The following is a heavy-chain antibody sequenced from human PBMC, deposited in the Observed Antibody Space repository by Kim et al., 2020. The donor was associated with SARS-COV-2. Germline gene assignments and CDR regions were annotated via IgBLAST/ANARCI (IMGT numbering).Heavy chain of an antibody. J-gene: IGHJ4*01. D-gene: IGHD2-2*02. V-gene: IGHV4-39*01. CDR1: GGSISSSSYY. CDR3: ARTLPAAVLTPYFDY. Sequence: SETLSLTCTVSGGSISSSSYYWGWIRQPPGKGLEWIGNIYYSGTTYYNPSLRSRVTISVDTSKSQFSLKLSSVTAADTAVYYCARTLPAAVLTPYFDYWG. CDR2: IYYSGTT.